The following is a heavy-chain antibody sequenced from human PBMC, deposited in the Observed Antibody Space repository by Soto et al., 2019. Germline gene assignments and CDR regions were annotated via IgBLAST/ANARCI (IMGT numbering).Heavy chain of an antibody. V-gene: IGHV4-30-4*01. Sequence: QVQLQESGPGLVKPSQTLSLTCTVSGGSISSGDYYWSWIRQPPGKGLEGIGYIYYSGSTSYNPSLKRRVTISVDTSKNQFSLKLSSVTAADTAVYYCAGESPLSFGDAGSWFDPWGQGTLVTVSS. D-gene: IGHD3-10*01. CDR1: GGSISSGDYY. J-gene: IGHJ5*02. CDR2: IYYSGST. CDR3: AGESPLSFGDAGSWFDP.